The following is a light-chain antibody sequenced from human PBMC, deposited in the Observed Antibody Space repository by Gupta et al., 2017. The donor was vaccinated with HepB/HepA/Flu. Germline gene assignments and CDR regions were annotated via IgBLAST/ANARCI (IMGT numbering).Light chain of an antibody. CDR2: DVN. CDR1: SNDIGAYNY. CDR3: SSYTTSRTVV. V-gene: IGLV2-14*01. J-gene: IGLJ3*02. Sequence: QSALTQPASVSGSPGQSIAIACTGTSNDIGAYNYVSWYQQHPGKTPKLTIYDVNIRPSGVSNRFSGSKSGNTASLTISGLQAEDEADYYCSSYTTSRTVVFGGGTKLTVL.